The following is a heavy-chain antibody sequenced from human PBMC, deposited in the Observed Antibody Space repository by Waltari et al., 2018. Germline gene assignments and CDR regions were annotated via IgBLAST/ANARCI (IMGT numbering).Heavy chain of an antibody. J-gene: IGHJ4*02. D-gene: IGHD3-10*01. CDR3: ASHYGSGSYFDH. CDR1: GGPISVHY. Sequence: QVQLQESGPGLVKPSETLSLNCSVSGGPISVHYWTWIRQPAGKALEWVGCISTSGGNIYNPALKSRVSMSVDTSKNQFSLMLNSVTAADTAVYYCASHYGSGSYFDHWGQGILVTVSS. CDR2: ISTSGGN. V-gene: IGHV4-4*07.